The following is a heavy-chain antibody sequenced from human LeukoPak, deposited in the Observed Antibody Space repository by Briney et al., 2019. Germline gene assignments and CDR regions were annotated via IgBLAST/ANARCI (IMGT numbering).Heavy chain of an antibody. J-gene: IGHJ3*01. CDR3: ARPTGGAFDV. CDR2: MNPNSGNT. Sequence: GASVKVSCKASGYTSTSYDINWVRQATGQGLEWMGWMNPNSGNTGFAQKFRGRVTMTRNTSISTAYMELSSLRSEDTAVYYCARPTGGAFDVWGQGTMVTVPS. CDR1: GYTSTSYD. D-gene: IGHD3-10*01. V-gene: IGHV1-8*01.